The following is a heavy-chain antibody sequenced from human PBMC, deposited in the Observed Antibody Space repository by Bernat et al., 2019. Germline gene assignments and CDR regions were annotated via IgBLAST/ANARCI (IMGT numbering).Heavy chain of an antibody. V-gene: IGHV3-30*01. CDR3: ARGPTYYYYYMDV. Sequence: QVQLVESGGGVVQPGRSPRLSCAASGFTFSSYAMHWVRQAPGKGLEWVAVISYDGSNKYYADSVKGRFTISRDNSKNTLYLQMNSLRAEDTAVYYCARGPTYYYYYMDVWGKGTTVTVSS. CDR1: GFTFSSYA. J-gene: IGHJ6*03. CDR2: ISYDGSNK.